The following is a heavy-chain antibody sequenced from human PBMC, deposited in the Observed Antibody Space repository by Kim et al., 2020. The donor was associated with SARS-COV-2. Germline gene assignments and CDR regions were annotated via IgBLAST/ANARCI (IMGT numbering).Heavy chain of an antibody. J-gene: IGHJ4*02. CDR1: GDSISSYY. CDR3: ARHRFGGVIGDFDY. D-gene: IGHD3-16*02. CDR2: IYYSGST. V-gene: IGHV4-59*08. Sequence: SETLSLTCTVSGDSISSYYWSWIRQPPRKGLEWIGYIYYSGSTNYNPSLKTRVTISVDTSKNQFSLKLSSVTAADTAVYYCARHRFGGVIGDFDYWGQGTLVTVSS.